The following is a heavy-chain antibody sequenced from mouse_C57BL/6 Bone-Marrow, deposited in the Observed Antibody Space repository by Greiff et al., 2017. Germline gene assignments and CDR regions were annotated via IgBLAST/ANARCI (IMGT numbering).Heavy chain of an antibody. CDR2: ISDGGSYT. CDR3: ARDGCWYFDV. Sequence: EVQVEESGGGLVKPGGSLKLSCAASGFTFSSYAMSWVRQTPEKRLEWVATISDGGSYTYYPDNVKGRFTISRDNAKNNLYLQMSHLKSEDTAMYYCARDGCWYFDVWGTGTTVTVSS. CDR1: GFTFSSYA. J-gene: IGHJ1*03. V-gene: IGHV5-4*01.